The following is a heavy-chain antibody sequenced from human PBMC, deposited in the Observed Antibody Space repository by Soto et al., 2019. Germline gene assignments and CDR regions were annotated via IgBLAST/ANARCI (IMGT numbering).Heavy chain of an antibody. CDR2: ISPYDGST. Sequence: QVQLVQSGAEVKKPGASVKVSCKASGFTFNNYFFHCVRQAPRQGLEWMGIISPYDGSTNYEQSLPGRVTMTSDTSTSTVYMELSSLRSEDTAVYYCARGDGRGSTGFYYYYGMDVWGHGTTVTVSS. CDR1: GFTFNNYF. CDR3: ARGDGRGSTGFYYYYGMDV. V-gene: IGHV1-46*02. D-gene: IGHD1-26*01. J-gene: IGHJ6*02.